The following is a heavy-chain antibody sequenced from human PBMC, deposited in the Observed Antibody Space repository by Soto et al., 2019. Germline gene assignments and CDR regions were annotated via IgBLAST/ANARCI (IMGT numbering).Heavy chain of an antibody. J-gene: IGHJ4*02. CDR1: GFTFSSYG. Sequence: GGSLRLSCAASGFTFSSYGMHWVRQAPGKGLEWVSVITDNGGNKYYADSVKGRFTISRDNSKNTLYLQMNSLRAEDTAVYYCAKARSIAVARYFDYWGQGTLVTVSS. V-gene: IGHV3-30*18. CDR2: ITDNGGNK. D-gene: IGHD6-19*01. CDR3: AKARSIAVARYFDY.